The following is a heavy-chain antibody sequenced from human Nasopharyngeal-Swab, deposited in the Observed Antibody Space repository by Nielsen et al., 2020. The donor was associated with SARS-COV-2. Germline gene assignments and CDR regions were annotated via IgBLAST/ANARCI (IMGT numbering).Heavy chain of an antibody. D-gene: IGHD2-2*01. CDR3: ARIFRALECSSTSGYRYYYYGMDV. CDR1: GGSFSGYY. J-gene: IGHJ6*02. V-gene: IGHV4-34*01. CDR2: INHSGST. Sequence: GSLSLSCAFYGGSFSGYYWSWIRQPPGKGLEWIGEINHSGSTNYNPSLKSRVTISVDTSKNQFSLKLSSVTAADTAVYYCARIFRALECSSTSGYRYYYYGMDVWGQGTTVTVSS.